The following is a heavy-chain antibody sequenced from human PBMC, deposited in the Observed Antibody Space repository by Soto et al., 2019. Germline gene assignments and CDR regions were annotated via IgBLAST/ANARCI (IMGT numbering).Heavy chain of an antibody. D-gene: IGHD3-10*01. Sequence: SETLSLTCTVSGGSISSSSYYWGWIRQPPGKGLEWIGSIYYSGSTYYNPSLKSRVTISVDTSKNQFSLKLSSVTAADTAVYYCARRITMVRGAIKGNFDYWGQGTLVTVSS. J-gene: IGHJ4*02. V-gene: IGHV4-39*01. CDR1: GGSISSSSYY. CDR2: IYYSGST. CDR3: ARRITMVRGAIKGNFDY.